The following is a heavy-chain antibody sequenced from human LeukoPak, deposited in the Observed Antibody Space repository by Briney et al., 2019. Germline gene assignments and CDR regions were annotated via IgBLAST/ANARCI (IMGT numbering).Heavy chain of an antibody. V-gene: IGHV1-18*01. J-gene: IGHJ5*02. CDR2: ISAYNGNT. CDR1: GYTFINYD. CDR3: AGRYYYDSSGFNWFDP. D-gene: IGHD3-22*01. Sequence: ASVKVSCKASGYTFINYDISWVRQAPGQGLEWMGWISAYNGNTNYARKLQGRVTMTTDTSTSTAYMELRSLRSDDTAVYYCAGRYYYDSSGFNWFDPWGQGTLVTDSS.